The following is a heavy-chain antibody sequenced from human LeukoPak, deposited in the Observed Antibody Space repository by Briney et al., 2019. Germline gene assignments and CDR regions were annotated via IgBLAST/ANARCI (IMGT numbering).Heavy chain of an antibody. D-gene: IGHD3-10*01. Sequence: GGSLRLSCAASQFTFSNHGMHWVRQAPGKGLEWVAVIWYDGSNKYYAACVKGRFTISRDNSQNTLYLQMNSLRAEDTAVYYCARDRGVSYFDYWGQGTQVTVSS. J-gene: IGHJ4*02. CDR2: IWYDGSNK. V-gene: IGHV3-33*01. CDR1: QFTFSNHG. CDR3: ARDRGVSYFDY.